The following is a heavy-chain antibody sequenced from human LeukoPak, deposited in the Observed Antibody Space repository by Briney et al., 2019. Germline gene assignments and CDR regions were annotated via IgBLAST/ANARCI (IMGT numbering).Heavy chain of an antibody. CDR2: ISGSGGST. D-gene: IGHD2-2*01. J-gene: IGHJ3*02. CDR1: GFTFSSYA. CDR3: AKDRDIVVVPAANDAFDI. Sequence: GRSLRLSCAASGFTFSSYAMHWVRQAPGKGLEWVSAISGSGGSTYYADSVKGRFTISRDNSKNTLYLQMNSLRAEDTAVYYCAKDRDIVVVPAANDAFDIWGQGTMVTVSS. V-gene: IGHV3-23*01.